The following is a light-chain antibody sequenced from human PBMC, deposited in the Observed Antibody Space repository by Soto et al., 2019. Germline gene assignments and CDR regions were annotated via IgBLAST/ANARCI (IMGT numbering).Light chain of an antibody. V-gene: IGKV3-15*01. CDR2: SAS. Sequence: EIVMTQSPATLSVSPGETATLSCRASQSVSSELAWYQQKPGQSPRLLIYSASTRATGIPARFSGSGFGTEFSLLISSLQSEDFALYFCRQYDNWPRTFGQGTRVEIK. J-gene: IGKJ1*01. CDR1: QSVSSE. CDR3: RQYDNWPRT.